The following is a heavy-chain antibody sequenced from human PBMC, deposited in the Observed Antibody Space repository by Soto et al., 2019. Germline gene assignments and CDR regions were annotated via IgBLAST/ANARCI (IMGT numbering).Heavy chain of an antibody. J-gene: IGHJ6*02. D-gene: IGHD5-18*01. V-gene: IGHV4-59*01. CDR2: IYYSGST. CDR3: AREHTTMVYGMDV. Sequence: SETLSLTCTVSGGSISSYYWSWIRQPPGKGLEWIGYIYYSGSTNYNPSLKSRVTISVDTSKNQFSLKLSSVTAADTAVYYCAREHTTMVYGMDVWGQGTTVTVSS. CDR1: GGSISSYY.